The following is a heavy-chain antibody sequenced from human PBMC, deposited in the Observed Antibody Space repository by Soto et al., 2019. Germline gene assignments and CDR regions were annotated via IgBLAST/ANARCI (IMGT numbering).Heavy chain of an antibody. Sequence: SDTRSGPSSVSGDSISGSRWWSWVRQSPGKGLDWIGEVYHTGTTRYNPSLKSRVTISVDTSRNHFSLNLNSLTAADTAVYYCVGNGYYSLHVWGQGTTVTVSS. V-gene: IGHV4-4*02. CDR2: VYHTGTT. CDR1: GDSISGSRW. D-gene: IGHD4-17*01. CDR3: VGNGYYSLHV. J-gene: IGHJ6*02.